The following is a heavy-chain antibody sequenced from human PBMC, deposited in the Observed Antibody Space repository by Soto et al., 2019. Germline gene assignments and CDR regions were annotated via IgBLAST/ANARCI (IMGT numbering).Heavy chain of an antibody. CDR1: GYTFTSYG. Sequence: QVQLVQSGAEVKKPGASVKDSCKASGYTFTSYGISWVRQAPGQGLEWIGWISAYNGNTNYAQKLQVRVTITTDTSTSTAYIELRPLSSDDTAVYYCAIIAVAVNFDFVSWGQGTLVPVSS. J-gene: IGHJ4*02. CDR3: AIIAVAVNFDFVS. V-gene: IGHV1-18*01. D-gene: IGHD6-13*01. CDR2: ISAYNGNT.